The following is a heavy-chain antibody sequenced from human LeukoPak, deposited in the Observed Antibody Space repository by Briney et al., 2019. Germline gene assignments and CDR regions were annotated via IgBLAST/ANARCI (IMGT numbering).Heavy chain of an antibody. CDR2: INWNSGSI. J-gene: IGHJ4*02. CDR1: GFTFDDYA. CDR3: AKGPDYYDSSAYSYYFDY. Sequence: GGSLRLSCAASGFTFDDYAMHWVRQAPGKGLEWVSGINWNSGSIDYADSVKGRFTISRDNAKNSLYLQMNSLRTEDTALYYCAKGPDYYDSSAYSYYFDYWGQGTLVTVSS. V-gene: IGHV3-9*01. D-gene: IGHD3-22*01.